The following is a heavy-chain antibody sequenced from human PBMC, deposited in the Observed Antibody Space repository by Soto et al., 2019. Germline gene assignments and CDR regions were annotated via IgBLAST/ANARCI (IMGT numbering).Heavy chain of an antibody. J-gene: IGHJ6*02. Sequence: GGSLRLSCAASGFTFSSYGMHWVRQAPGKGLEWVAVIWYDGSNKYYADSVKGRFTISRDNSKNMLYLQMNSLRAEDTAVYYCAREVRLEQWLDSYYYYGMDVWGQGTTVTVSS. CDR3: AREVRLEQWLDSYYYYGMDV. D-gene: IGHD6-19*01. V-gene: IGHV3-33*01. CDR2: IWYDGSNK. CDR1: GFTFSSYG.